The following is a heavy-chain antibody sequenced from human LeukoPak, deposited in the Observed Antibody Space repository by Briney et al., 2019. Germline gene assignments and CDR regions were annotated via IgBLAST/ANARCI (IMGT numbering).Heavy chain of an antibody. Sequence: ASVKVSCKASGYTFTSYAMNWVRQAPGQGLEWMGWINTNTGNPTYAQGFTGRFVFSLDTSVSTAYLQISSLKAEDTAVYYYARSGAYCGGDCYSGFDYWGQGTLVTVSS. D-gene: IGHD2-21*02. J-gene: IGHJ4*02. CDR1: GYTFTSYA. CDR3: ARSGAYCGGDCYSGFDY. CDR2: INTNTGNP. V-gene: IGHV7-4-1*02.